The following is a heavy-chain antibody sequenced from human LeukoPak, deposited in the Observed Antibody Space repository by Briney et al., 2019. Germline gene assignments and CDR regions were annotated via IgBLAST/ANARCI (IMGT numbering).Heavy chain of an antibody. CDR2: INHSGST. J-gene: IGHJ5*02. Sequence: SETLSLTCTVSGGSISSSSYYWGWIRQPPGKGLEWIGEINHSGSTNYNPSLKSRVTISVDTSKNQFSLKLSSVTAADTAVYYCARGLSIVVVPAAIRPTSNWFDPWGQGTLVTVSS. D-gene: IGHD2-2*01. CDR1: GGSISSSSYY. V-gene: IGHV4-39*07. CDR3: ARGLSIVVVPAAIRPTSNWFDP.